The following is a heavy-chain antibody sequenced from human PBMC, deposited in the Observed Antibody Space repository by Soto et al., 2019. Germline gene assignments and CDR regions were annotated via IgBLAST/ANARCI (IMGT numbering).Heavy chain of an antibody. D-gene: IGHD3-3*01. CDR3: ARDGMRAATIFGVATPYYYYGIDV. CDR2: ILYDGSNK. CDR1: GVTFSSYG. Sequence: PXGSLRLSCAASGVTFSSYGMHWVRQAPGKGLDWVAVILYDGSNKYYADSVKGRFTISRDNSKNTLYLQMNSLRAEDKAVYYCARDGMRAATIFGVATPYYYYGIDVWGQGTTVTVSS. J-gene: IGHJ6*02. V-gene: IGHV3-33*01.